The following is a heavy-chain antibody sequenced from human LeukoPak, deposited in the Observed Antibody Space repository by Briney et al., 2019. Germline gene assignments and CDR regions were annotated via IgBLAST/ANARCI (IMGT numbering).Heavy chain of an antibody. CDR2: ISYLSSHV. D-gene: IGHD3-16*01. J-gene: IGHJ4*02. V-gene: IGHV3-21*01. CDR3: VRALPPLRTSSAGDL. CDR1: VFTFMDYD. Sequence: GGSLRLSCSASVFTFMDYDMNWVRQAPGKGLEWVSSISYLSSHVYYGDSVKGRFSISRDNAKNSLYLQMNSLGTEDAAIYYCVRALPPLRTSSAGDLWGQGILVTVSS.